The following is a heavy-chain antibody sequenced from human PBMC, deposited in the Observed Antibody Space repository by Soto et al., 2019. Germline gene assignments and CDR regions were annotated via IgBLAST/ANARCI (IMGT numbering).Heavy chain of an antibody. Sequence: SETPSPTFSVSGGSISSYYWGWIRQPPGKGLEWIGYIYYSGSTNYNPSLQSRVTISVDTSKNQFSLKLSSVTAADTAVYYCARAVLPATAPFDYWGQGTLVTVPS. J-gene: IGHJ4*02. V-gene: IGHV4-59*01. CDR2: IYYSGST. CDR1: GGSISSYY. CDR3: ARAVLPATAPFDY. D-gene: IGHD2-2*01.